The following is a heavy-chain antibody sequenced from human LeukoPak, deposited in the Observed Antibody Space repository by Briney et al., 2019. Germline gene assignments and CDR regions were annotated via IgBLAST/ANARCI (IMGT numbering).Heavy chain of an antibody. V-gene: IGHV3-30-3*01. CDR1: GFTFSSYA. CDR3: VTGLVGSTNY. J-gene: IGHJ4*02. Sequence: GGSLRLSCAASGFTFSSYAMHWVRQAPGKGLEWVAVISYDGSNKYYADSVKGRFTISRDNSKNTLYLQMNSLRDEDTAVYYCVTGLVGSTNYWGQGTLVTVSS. D-gene: IGHD1-26*01. CDR2: ISYDGSNK.